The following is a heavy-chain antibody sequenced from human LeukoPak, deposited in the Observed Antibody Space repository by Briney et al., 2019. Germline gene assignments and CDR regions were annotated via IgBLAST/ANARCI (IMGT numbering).Heavy chain of an antibody. D-gene: IGHD5-18*01. CDR3: ARDLTPLIQVWPRSLDYNYGMDV. V-gene: IGHV3-48*04. Sequence: GGSLRLSCAASGFTFSSYSMNWVRQAPGKGLEWVSYISSSSSTIYYADSVRGRFTISRDNTNNSLFLQMNSLRAEDTAVYYCARDLTPLIQVWPRSLDYNYGMDVWGQGTTVTVSS. CDR1: GFTFSSYS. J-gene: IGHJ6*02. CDR2: ISSSSSTI.